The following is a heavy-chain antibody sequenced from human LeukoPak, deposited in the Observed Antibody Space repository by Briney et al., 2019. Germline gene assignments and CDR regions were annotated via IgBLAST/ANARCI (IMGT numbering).Heavy chain of an antibody. Sequence: SETLSLTCTVSGGSISSGDYYWGWVRQPRGKGLEWIGYIYNSGSTYYHPSLKSQITISVDTSKNQFSLRLSSVTAADTAVYYCARGGIETIVGATNWFDPWGQGTLVTVSS. V-gene: IGHV4-30-4*01. CDR2: IYNSGST. J-gene: IGHJ5*02. D-gene: IGHD1-26*01. CDR3: ARGGIETIVGATNWFDP. CDR1: GGSISSGDYY.